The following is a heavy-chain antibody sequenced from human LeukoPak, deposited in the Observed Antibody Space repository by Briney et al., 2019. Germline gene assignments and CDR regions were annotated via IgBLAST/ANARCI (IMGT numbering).Heavy chain of an antibody. CDR1: GFTFSDYG. D-gene: IGHD6-13*01. V-gene: IGHV3-21*01. J-gene: IGHJ6*02. CDR2: ISSSSSYI. CDR3: ARTYSSSWYAYYGMDV. Sequence: GGSLRLSCAATGFTFSDYGMNWVRQAPGKGLEWVSSISSSSSYIYYADSVKGRFTISRDNAKNSLYLQMNSLRAEDTAVYYCARTYSSSWYAYYGMDVWGQGTTVTVSS.